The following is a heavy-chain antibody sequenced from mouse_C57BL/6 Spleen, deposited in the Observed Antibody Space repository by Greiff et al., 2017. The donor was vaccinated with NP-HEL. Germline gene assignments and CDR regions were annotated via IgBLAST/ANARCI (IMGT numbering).Heavy chain of an antibody. D-gene: IGHD2-1*01. CDR1: GYSFTGYY. J-gene: IGHJ3*01. Sequence: VQLQQSGPELVKPGASVKISCKASGYSFTGYYMNWVKQSPEKSLEWIGEINPSTGGTTYNQKFKAKATLTVDKSSSTAYMQLKSLTSEDSAVYYCARRGLYYKRFAYWGQGTLVTVSA. CDR3: ARRGLYYKRFAY. CDR2: INPSTGGT. V-gene: IGHV1-42*01.